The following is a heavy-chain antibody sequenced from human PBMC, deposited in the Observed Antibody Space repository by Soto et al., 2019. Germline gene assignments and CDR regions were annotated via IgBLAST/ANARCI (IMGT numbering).Heavy chain of an antibody. V-gene: IGHV3-30*03. D-gene: IGHD2-2*01. CDR1: GLTFNTYA. CDR2: ISNDGSNK. Sequence: QVQLVESGGGVGQPGTSLRLSCAASGLTFNTYAMNWIRLAPGKGLEWVAVISNDGSNKYYEDSVKGRFTISRDNSKNTVYLQMNILGGEDTGVYYCASGRGYCSESSCSYFDYFQHWGQGALVSVSS. J-gene: IGHJ1*01. CDR3: ASGRGYCSESSCSYFDYFQH.